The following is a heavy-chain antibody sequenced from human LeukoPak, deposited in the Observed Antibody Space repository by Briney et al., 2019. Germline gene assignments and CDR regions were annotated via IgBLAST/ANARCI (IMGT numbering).Heavy chain of an antibody. J-gene: IGHJ4*02. CDR1: GFTFSSYW. V-gene: IGHV3-7*01. D-gene: IGHD6-13*01. CDR3: ARVSQQLLFSGFDY. Sequence: GGSLRLSCAASGFTFSSYWMSSVRQAPGKGLGWVANIKKDGSEQYYVDSVKGRFTNSRDNAKNSLYLQMNSLRAEDTAVYYCARVSQQLLFSGFDYWGQGTLVTVSS. CDR2: IKKDGSEQ.